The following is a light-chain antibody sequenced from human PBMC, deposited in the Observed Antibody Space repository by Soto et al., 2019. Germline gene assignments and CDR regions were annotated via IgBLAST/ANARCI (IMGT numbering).Light chain of an antibody. CDR1: QNIRGNE. CDR2: RGS. CDR3: QDYGTSAPWT. V-gene: IGKV3-20*01. Sequence: EVVLTQSPGTLSLSPGERATLSCRASQNIRGNELAWYQQKPGQAPRLLIYRGSSRATGIPDRFTGRGSGTEFTLTISRLEPEDFAVYYCQDYGTSAPWTFGQETKVEIK. J-gene: IGKJ1*01.